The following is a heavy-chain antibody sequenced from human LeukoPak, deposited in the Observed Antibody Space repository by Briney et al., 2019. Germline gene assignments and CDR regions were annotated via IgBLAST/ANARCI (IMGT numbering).Heavy chain of an antibody. D-gene: IGHD3-9*01. CDR1: GGSISSGSYY. Sequence: SQTLSLTCTVSGGSISSGSYYWSWIRQPAGKGLEWIGRIYTSGSTNYNPSLKSRVTISVDTSKNQFSLKLSSVTAADTAVYYCARVRTYYDILTGYPTYYFDYWGQGTLVTVSS. J-gene: IGHJ4*02. V-gene: IGHV4-61*02. CDR3: ARVRTYYDILTGYPTYYFDY. CDR2: IYTSGST.